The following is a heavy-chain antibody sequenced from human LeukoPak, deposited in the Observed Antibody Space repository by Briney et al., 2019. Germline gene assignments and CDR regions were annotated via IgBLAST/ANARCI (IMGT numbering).Heavy chain of an antibody. Sequence: GGSLRLSCAASGFTFSTYWMSWVRQAPGKGLEWVANIKQDESEKYYVDSVKGRFTISRDNAKNSLYLQMSSLRAEDTAIYYCARDWTTYSTRWYVSAFDYWGQGTLVTVSS. CDR3: ARDWTTYSTRWYVSAFDY. J-gene: IGHJ4*02. CDR1: GFTFSTYW. V-gene: IGHV3-7*01. CDR2: IKQDESEK. D-gene: IGHD6-13*01.